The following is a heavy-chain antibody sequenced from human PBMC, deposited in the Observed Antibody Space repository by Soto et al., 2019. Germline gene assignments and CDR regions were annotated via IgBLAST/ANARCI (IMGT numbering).Heavy chain of an antibody. J-gene: IGHJ6*02. V-gene: IGHV4-30-2*01. CDR1: GGSISSGGYS. CDR2: IYHSGST. CDR3: ASELGYCSGGSCYDYGMDV. Sequence: SSETLSLTCAVSGGSISSGGYSWSWIRQPPGKGLVWIGYIYHSGSTYYNPSLKSRVTISVDRSKNQFSLKLSSVTAADTVVYYCASELGYCSGGSCYDYGMDVWGQGTTVTVSS. D-gene: IGHD2-15*01.